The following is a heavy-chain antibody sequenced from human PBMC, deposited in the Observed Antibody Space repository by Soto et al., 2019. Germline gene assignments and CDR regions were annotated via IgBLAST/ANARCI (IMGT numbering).Heavy chain of an antibody. CDR3: TRDASRDSSARGWFDP. CDR2: ISSNSAYI. Sequence: GGSLRLSCAASGFTFRSFTMNWVRQAPGTGLEWVSTISSNSAYIYYTDALRSRFTISRDNANNSLHLQMNSLRAEDTAVYYCTRDASRDSSARGWFDPWGPGTLVTVSS. V-gene: IGHV3-21*01. D-gene: IGHD6-13*01. CDR1: GFTFRSFT. J-gene: IGHJ5*02.